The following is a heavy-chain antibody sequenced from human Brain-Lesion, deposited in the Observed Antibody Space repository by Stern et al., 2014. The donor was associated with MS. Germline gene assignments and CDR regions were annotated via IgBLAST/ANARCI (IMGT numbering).Heavy chain of an antibody. D-gene: IGHD3-3*01. CDR3: ARDQRGITIFGVVTDYYYLGMDV. CDR1: GYIFTGYY. J-gene: IGHJ6*02. Sequence: QVQLVQSGAEVKKPGASVKVSCKTSGYIFTGYYIHWVRQAPGQGLEWMALINPNTAGTKYAQKFQGRVTMSRDTSISTAYVELSSLTSDDTAVYYCARDQRGITIFGVVTDYYYLGMDVWGQGTTVTVSS. V-gene: IGHV1-2*02. CDR2: INPNTAGT.